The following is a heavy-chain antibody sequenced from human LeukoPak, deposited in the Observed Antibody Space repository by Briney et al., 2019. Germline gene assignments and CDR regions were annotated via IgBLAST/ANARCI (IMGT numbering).Heavy chain of an antibody. J-gene: IGHJ4*02. CDR1: GGSISSGGYS. Sequence: SETLSLTCAVSGGSISSGGYSWSWIRQPPGKGLEWIGEINHSGSTNYNPSLKSRLTISVDTSKNQFSLKLSSLTAADTAVYYCARGQKLLWFGELSRYYFDYWGQGTLVTVSS. CDR3: ARGQKLLWFGELSRYYFDY. V-gene: IGHV4-30-2*01. CDR2: INHSGST. D-gene: IGHD3-10*01.